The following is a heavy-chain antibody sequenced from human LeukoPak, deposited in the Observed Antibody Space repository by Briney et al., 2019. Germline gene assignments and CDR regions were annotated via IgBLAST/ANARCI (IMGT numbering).Heavy chain of an antibody. Sequence: GGSLTLSCAASGFTFSSYAMHWVRQAPGKGLEWVAVISYDGSNKYYADSVKGRFTISRDNSKNTLYLQMISLRAEDTAVYYCARGPYCSGGSCYSVPYYYYYMDVWGKGTTVTVSS. V-gene: IGHV3-30*04. CDR3: ARGPYCSGGSCYSVPYYYYYMDV. J-gene: IGHJ6*03. CDR2: ISYDGSNK. CDR1: GFTFSSYA. D-gene: IGHD2-15*01.